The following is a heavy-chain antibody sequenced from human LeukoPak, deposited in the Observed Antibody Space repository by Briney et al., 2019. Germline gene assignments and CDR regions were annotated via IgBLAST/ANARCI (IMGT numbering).Heavy chain of an antibody. Sequence: SETLSLTCTVSGYSISSGYYWSWIRQPPGKGLEWIGYIYYSGSTNYNPSLKSRVTISVDTSKNQFSLKLSSVTAADTAVYYCARETSQKGAHYMDVWGKGATVTISS. V-gene: IGHV4-61*01. J-gene: IGHJ6*03. D-gene: IGHD3-16*01. CDR3: ARETSQKGAHYMDV. CDR1: GYSISSGYY. CDR2: IYYSGST.